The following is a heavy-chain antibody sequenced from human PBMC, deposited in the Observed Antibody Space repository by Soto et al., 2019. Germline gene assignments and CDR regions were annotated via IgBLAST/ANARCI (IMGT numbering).Heavy chain of an antibody. CDR3: ARDPRITILGVVINYYYGMDV. CDR2: ISYDGSNK. J-gene: IGHJ6*02. D-gene: IGHD3-3*01. CDR1: GFTFSSYT. Sequence: XGSLRLSFPASGFTFSSYTMHWVRQAPGKGLDWVAVISYDGSNKYYADSVKGRFTISRDNSKNTLYLQMNSLRAEDTAVYYCARDPRITILGVVINYYYGMDVWGQGTTVTVSS. V-gene: IGHV3-30-3*01.